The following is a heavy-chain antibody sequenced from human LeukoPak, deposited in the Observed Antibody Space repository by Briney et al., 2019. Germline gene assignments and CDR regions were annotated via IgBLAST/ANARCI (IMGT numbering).Heavy chain of an antibody. J-gene: IGHJ6*04. CDR1: GFTFSSYG. D-gene: IGHD3-22*01. V-gene: IGHV3-21*01. CDR2: ISGSGGST. CDR3: ARGPTMKMDV. Sequence: GGSLRLSCAASGFTFSSYGMSWVRQAPGKGLEWVSAISGSGGSTYYADSVKGRFTISRDNAKNSLYLQMNSLRVEDTAVYYCARGPTMKMDVWGKGTTVTVSS.